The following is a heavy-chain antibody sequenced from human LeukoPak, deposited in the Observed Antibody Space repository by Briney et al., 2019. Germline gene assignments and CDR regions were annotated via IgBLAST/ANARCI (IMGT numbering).Heavy chain of an antibody. V-gene: IGHV3-48*03. Sequence: GGSLRLSCAASGFTFSSYEMNWVRQAPGKGLEGVSYISSSGSTIYYADSVKGRFTISRDNAKNTLYLQMNSLRAEDTAVYYCAREEACFDYWGQGTLVTVSS. CDR3: AREEACFDY. J-gene: IGHJ4*02. CDR1: GFTFSSYE. CDR2: ISSSGSTI.